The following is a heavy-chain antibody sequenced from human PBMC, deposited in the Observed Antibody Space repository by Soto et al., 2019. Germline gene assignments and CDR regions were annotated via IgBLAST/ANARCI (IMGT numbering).Heavy chain of an antibody. CDR3: ARERYSSSRYGSWVDP. J-gene: IGHJ5*02. Sequence: SETLSLTCAVYGGSFSGYYWSWIRQPPGKGLEWIGEINHSGSTNYNPSLKSRVTISVDTSKNQFSLKLSSVTAADTAVYYCARERYSSSRYGSWVDPWGQGTLVTVS. CDR2: INHSGST. CDR1: GGSFSGYY. D-gene: IGHD6-13*01. V-gene: IGHV4-34*01.